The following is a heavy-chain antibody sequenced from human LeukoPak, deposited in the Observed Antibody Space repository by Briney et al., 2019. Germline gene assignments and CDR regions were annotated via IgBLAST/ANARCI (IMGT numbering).Heavy chain of an antibody. CDR3: ATEQVSGSGWGFDY. CDR1: DGSISRYL. D-gene: IGHD6-19*01. Sequence: PSETLSLTCAVSDGSISRYLWSWIRQPAGKGLEWLGRIHTSGTTTYSPSFQSRVTMSMDTSKKQISLRLSSVTAADTAVYYCATEQVSGSGWGFDYWGQGSLVTVSS. V-gene: IGHV4-4*07. CDR2: IHTSGTT. J-gene: IGHJ4*02.